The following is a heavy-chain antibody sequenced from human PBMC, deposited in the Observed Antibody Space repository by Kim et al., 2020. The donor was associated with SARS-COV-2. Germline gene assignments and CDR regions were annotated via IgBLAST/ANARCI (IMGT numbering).Heavy chain of an antibody. CDR1: GFTFSSYS. CDR2: ISSSSSYI. Sequence: GGSLRLSCAASGFTFSSYSMNWVRQAPGKGLEWVSSISSSSSYIYYADSVKGRFTISRDNAKNSLYLQMNSLRAEDTAVYYCATTTSIAVAGESTGGTDYWGQGTLVTVSS. CDR3: ATTTSIAVAGESTGGTDY. V-gene: IGHV3-21*01. D-gene: IGHD6-19*01. J-gene: IGHJ4*02.